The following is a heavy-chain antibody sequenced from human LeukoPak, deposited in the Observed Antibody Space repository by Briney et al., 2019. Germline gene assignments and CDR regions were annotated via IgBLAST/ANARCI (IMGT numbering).Heavy chain of an antibody. CDR1: GGSISGYY. J-gene: IGHJ4*02. Sequence: SETLSLTCTVSGGSISGYYWTWMRQSPGKGLEWIGNVHYSGSTRYNPSLKSRVTISLGMSRNHFSLRLTSVTAADTAVYYCAGGQGWLPDYWGQGNLVTVSS. CDR2: VHYSGST. D-gene: IGHD6-19*01. CDR3: AGGQGWLPDY. V-gene: IGHV4-59*01.